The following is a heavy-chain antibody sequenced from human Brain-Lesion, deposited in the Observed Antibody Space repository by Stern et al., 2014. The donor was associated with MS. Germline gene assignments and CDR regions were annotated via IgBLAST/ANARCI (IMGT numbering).Heavy chain of an antibody. Sequence: QLQLQESGPGLVKPSQTLSLTCTVSGGSISSGANYWSWIRQPPGKGPEWIGYIHYSGGTYFNPSLKSRATISADTSKNQFSLKLNSMTAADTAVYYCARVPDYGDAFFDYWGQGILVTVSS. CDR2: IHYSGGT. D-gene: IGHD4-17*01. J-gene: IGHJ4*02. CDR1: GGSISSGANY. V-gene: IGHV4-30-4*01. CDR3: ARVPDYGDAFFDY.